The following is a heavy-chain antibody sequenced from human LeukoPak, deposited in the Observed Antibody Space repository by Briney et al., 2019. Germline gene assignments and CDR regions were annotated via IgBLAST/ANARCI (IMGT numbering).Heavy chain of an antibody. J-gene: IGHJ4*02. CDR2: ISYDGSNK. CDR3: AKTRGPYGDYAYFDY. Sequence: PGGSLRLSCAASGFTFSSYGMHWVRQARGKGLEWVAVISYDGSNKYYADSVKGRFTISRDNSKNTLYLQMNSLRAEDTAVYYCAKTRGPYGDYAYFDYWGQGTLVTVSS. CDR1: GFTFSSYG. V-gene: IGHV3-30*18. D-gene: IGHD4-17*01.